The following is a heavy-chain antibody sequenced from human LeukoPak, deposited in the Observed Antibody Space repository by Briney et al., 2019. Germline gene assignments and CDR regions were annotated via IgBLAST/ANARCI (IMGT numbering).Heavy chain of an antibody. Sequence: NPSETLSLTCTVSGGSISSYFWSWIRQPAGKGLEWIGRIYTSGSTNYNPSLKSRVTMSVDTSKNQFSLKLSSVTAADTAVYYCARGDYCSGGSCYSRAFDIWGQGTMVTVSS. CDR3: ARGDYCSGGSCYSRAFDI. J-gene: IGHJ3*02. D-gene: IGHD2-15*01. V-gene: IGHV4-4*07. CDR1: GGSISSYF. CDR2: IYTSGST.